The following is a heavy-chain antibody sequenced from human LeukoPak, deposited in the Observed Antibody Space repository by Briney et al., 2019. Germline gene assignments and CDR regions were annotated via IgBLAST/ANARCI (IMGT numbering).Heavy chain of an antibody. D-gene: IGHD1-26*01. CDR3: ARDLDQYSGRFGGFGHDF. J-gene: IGHJ4*02. Sequence: ASVKVSCKASGYTFTSYGISWVRQAPGQGLEWMGWISTYNGNTNYAQKLQGRVTMTTDTSTSTAYMELRSLRSDDTAVYYCARDLDQYSGRFGGFGHDFWGQGTLVTVSS. CDR1: GYTFTSYG. CDR2: ISTYNGNT. V-gene: IGHV1-18*01.